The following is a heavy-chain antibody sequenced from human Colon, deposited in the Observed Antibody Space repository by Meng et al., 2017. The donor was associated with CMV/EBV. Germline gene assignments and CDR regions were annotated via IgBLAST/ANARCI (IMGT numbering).Heavy chain of an antibody. J-gene: IGHJ4*02. V-gene: IGHV3-48*04. D-gene: IGHD1-26*01. Sequence: GESLKISCAASGFTFSSYDMSWVRQAPGKGLEWVSYISSDTETIKYADSVKGRFTISRDNAKNSLYLQMNNLRADDTGVYYCAKRGQVGANHLDYWGQGILVTVSS. CDR2: ISSDTETI. CDR3: AKRGQVGANHLDY. CDR1: GFTFSSYD.